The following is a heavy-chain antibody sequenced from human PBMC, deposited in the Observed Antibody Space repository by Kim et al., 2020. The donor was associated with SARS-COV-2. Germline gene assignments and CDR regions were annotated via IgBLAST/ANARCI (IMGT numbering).Heavy chain of an antibody. CDR1: GGSFSGYY. CDR2: INHSGST. CDR3: ARSSYYYDSSGYTINYYFDY. Sequence: SETLSLTCAVYGGSFSGYYWSWIRQPPGKGLEWIGEINHSGSTNYNPSLKSRVTISVDTSKNQFSLKLSSVTAADTAVYYCARSSYYYDSSGYTINYYFDYWGQGTLVTVSS. J-gene: IGHJ4*02. V-gene: IGHV4-34*01. D-gene: IGHD3-22*01.